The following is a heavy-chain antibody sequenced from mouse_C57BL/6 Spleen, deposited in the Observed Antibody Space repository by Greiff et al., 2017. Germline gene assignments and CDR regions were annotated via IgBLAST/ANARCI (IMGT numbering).Heavy chain of an antibody. D-gene: IGHD2-3*01. CDR3: ARDLDGYWYFEV. Sequence: EVQLVESEGGLVQPGSSMKLSCTASGFTFSDYYMAWVRQVPEKGLEWVANINYDGSSTYYLDSLKSRFIISRDNAKNILYLQMSSLKSEDTATYYCARDLDGYWYFEVWGTGTTVTVSS. CDR1: GFTFSDYY. V-gene: IGHV5-16*01. CDR2: INYDGSST. J-gene: IGHJ1*03.